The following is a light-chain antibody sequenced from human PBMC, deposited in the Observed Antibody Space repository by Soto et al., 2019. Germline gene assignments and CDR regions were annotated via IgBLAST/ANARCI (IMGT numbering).Light chain of an antibody. CDR2: GAA. CDR3: QRYGSPPT. J-gene: IGKJ1*01. CDR1: QTISSDY. Sequence: EILLTQSPGTLSLSPGERATLSCRASQTISSDYLAWYQQKPGQAPRLLIFGAATRAADIPDRFSGSGSGTDFTFTISRLEPEDFAVYYCQRYGSPPTFGQGTKVDIK. V-gene: IGKV3-20*01.